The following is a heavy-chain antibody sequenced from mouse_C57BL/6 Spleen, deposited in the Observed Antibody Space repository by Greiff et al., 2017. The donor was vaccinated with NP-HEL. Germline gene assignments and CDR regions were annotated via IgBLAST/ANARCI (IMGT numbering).Heavy chain of an antibody. V-gene: IGHV1-54*01. CDR3: AREGMVTGAY. CDR1: GYAFTNYL. Sequence: VQLQESGAELVRPGTSVKVSCKASGYAFTNYLIEWVKQRPGQGLEWIGVTNPGSGGTNYNEKFKGKATLTADKSSSTAYMQLSSLTSEDSAVYFCAREGMVTGAYWGQGTLVTVSA. D-gene: IGHD2-2*01. CDR2: TNPGSGGT. J-gene: IGHJ3*01.